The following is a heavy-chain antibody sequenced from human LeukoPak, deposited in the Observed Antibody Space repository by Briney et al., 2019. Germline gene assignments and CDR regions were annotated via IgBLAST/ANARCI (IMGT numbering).Heavy chain of an antibody. Sequence: ASVKVSCKASGYTFTGYYMHWVRQAPGQGLEWMGWINPNSGGTNYAQKFQGRVTMTRDTSISTAYMELSRLRSDDTAVFYCARGGRKGYYYGSGSRNSFDYWGQGTLVTVSS. D-gene: IGHD3-10*01. CDR3: ARGGRKGYYYGSGSRNSFDY. CDR1: GYTFTGYY. J-gene: IGHJ4*02. V-gene: IGHV1-2*02. CDR2: INPNSGGT.